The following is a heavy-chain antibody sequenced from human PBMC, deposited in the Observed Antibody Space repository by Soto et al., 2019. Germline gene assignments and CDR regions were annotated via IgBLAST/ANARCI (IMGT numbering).Heavy chain of an antibody. CDR2: INHSGST. J-gene: IGHJ3*02. D-gene: IGHD3-3*01. CDR3: ARGVLRFFQNGAFDI. CDR1: GVSFSGYY. V-gene: IGHV4-34*01. Sequence: QVQLQQWGAGLLKPSETLSLTCAVYGVSFSGYYWSWIRQPPGKGLEWIGEINHSGSTNYNPSLKSRVTISVDTYKHQFSLKLSSVTAADTAVYYCARGVLRFFQNGAFDIWGQGTMVTVSS.